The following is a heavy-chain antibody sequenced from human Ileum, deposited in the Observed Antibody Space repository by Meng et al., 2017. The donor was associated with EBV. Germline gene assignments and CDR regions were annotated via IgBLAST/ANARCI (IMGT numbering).Heavy chain of an antibody. D-gene: IGHD3-22*01. J-gene: IGHJ4*02. V-gene: IGHV4-4*02. CDR3: ASSDYYRSDY. Sequence: QVQLAGAGPGLGKLSANLSLNYAVSGGSISRSDWWSWVRQPPGKGLEWIGETSHSGGTNYSPSLKSRVTISLDKSKNQLSLKLNSVTAADTAVYYCASSDYYRSDYWGQGTLVTVSS. CDR1: GGSISRSDW. CDR2: TSHSGGT.